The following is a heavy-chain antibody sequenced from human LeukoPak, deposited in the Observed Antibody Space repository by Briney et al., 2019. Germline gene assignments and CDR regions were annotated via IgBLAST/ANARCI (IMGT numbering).Heavy chain of an antibody. CDR1: GYTLTELS. CDR3: AARLRLGELSFGDY. CDR2: FDPEDGET. V-gene: IGHV1-24*01. Sequence: GPSVTVSFTVSGYTLTELSMHWVRQAPGKGLEWTGGFDPEDGETIYAQKFQGRVTMTEDTSTDTAYMELSSLRSEDTAVYYCAARLRLGELSFGDYWGQGTLVTVSS. D-gene: IGHD3-16*02. J-gene: IGHJ4*02.